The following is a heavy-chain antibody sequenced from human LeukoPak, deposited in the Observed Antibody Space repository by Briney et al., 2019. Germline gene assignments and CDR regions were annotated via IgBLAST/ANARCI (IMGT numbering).Heavy chain of an antibody. CDR1: GGSISSYY. V-gene: IGHV4-4*07. CDR2: IYTSGST. D-gene: IGHD2-15*01. CDR3: ARQHGDGIAADWFDP. Sequence: SETLSLTCTVSGGSISSYYWSWIRQPAGQGLEWIGHIYTSGSTNHNPSLKSRVTMSVDTSKNQFSLKLSSVTAADTAVYYCARQHGDGIAADWFDPWGQGTLVTVSS. J-gene: IGHJ5*02.